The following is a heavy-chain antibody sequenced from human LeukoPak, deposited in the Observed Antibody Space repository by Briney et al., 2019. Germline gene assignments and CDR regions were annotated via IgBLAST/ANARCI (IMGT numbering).Heavy chain of an antibody. J-gene: IGHJ4*02. CDR3: ARNLYYYDSSGYYYY. Sequence: GGSLRLSCAASGFTFSGYAMTWVRQAPGKGLEWVSTISGSGDSTYYADSVKGRFTISRDNSKNMLYLQMNSLRAEDTAVYYCARNLYYYDSSGYYYYWGQGTLVTVSS. CDR1: GFTFSGYA. V-gene: IGHV3-23*01. CDR2: ISGSGDST. D-gene: IGHD3-22*01.